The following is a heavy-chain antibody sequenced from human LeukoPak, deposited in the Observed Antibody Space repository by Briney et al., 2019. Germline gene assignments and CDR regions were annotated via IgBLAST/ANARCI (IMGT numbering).Heavy chain of an antibody. CDR2: ISGSGGST. D-gene: IGHD2-2*01. CDR3: AKDQCSSTSCYLFDF. CDR1: GFTFSSYA. V-gene: IGHV3-23*01. J-gene: IGHJ4*02. Sequence: GGSLRLSCAASGFTFSSYAMSWVRQAPGKGLEWVSAISGSGGSTYYADSVKGRFTISRDNSENTLWLQLDSLRADDTAVYYCAKDQCSSTSCYLFDFWGQGALVTVSS.